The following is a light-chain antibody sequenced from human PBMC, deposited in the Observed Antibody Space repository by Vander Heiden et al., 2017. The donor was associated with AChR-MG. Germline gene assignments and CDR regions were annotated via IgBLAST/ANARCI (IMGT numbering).Light chain of an antibody. CDR3: SSYTTSSTLV. V-gene: IGLV2-14*03. J-gene: IGLJ1*01. CDR1: SSDVCAYKY. CDR2: DVS. Sequence: QSALTQPASVSGSPGQSITISCTGTSSDVCAYKYVSWYQQHPGKAPKLIIYDVSNRASGVSDRFSGSKSGNTASLTISGLQAEDEADYSCSSYTTSSTLVFGSGTKVTVL.